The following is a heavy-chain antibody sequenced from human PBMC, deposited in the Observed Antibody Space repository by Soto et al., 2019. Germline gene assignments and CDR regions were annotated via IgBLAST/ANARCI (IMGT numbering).Heavy chain of an antibody. CDR3: ARISYDSSGHGGMDV. CDR2: ISYDGSNK. Sequence: GGSLRLSCAASGFTVSSYGMHWVRQAPGKGLERVAVISYDGSNKYYADSVKGRFTISGDNSKNTLYLKMNSLSAEDTAVYYCARISYDSSGHGGMDVWRQGTTVTVSS. CDR1: GFTVSSYG. V-gene: IGHV3-30*03. J-gene: IGHJ6*02. D-gene: IGHD3-22*01.